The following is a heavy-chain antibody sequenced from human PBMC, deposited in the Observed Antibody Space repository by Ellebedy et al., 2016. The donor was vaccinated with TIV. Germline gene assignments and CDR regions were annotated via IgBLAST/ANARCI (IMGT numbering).Heavy chain of an antibody. Sequence: SETLSLTCIVSDYSISSGFYWGWIRQPPGKGLEWIATIYHSGSTFYNPSLKSRVTISVDTSKNQFSLKLSSVTAADTAVYYCARESYYIDQSGETNWFDPWGQGTLVTVSS. CDR1: DYSISSGFY. D-gene: IGHD3-10*01. CDR2: IYHSGST. J-gene: IGHJ5*02. CDR3: ARESYYIDQSGETNWFDP. V-gene: IGHV4-38-2*02.